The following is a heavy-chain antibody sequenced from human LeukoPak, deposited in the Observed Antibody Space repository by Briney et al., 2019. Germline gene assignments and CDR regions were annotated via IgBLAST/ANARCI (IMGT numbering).Heavy chain of an antibody. V-gene: IGHV3-23*01. D-gene: IGHD5-18*01. CDR1: GFTFSSYS. Sequence: GGSLRLSCAASGFTFSSYSMSWVRQAPGKGLEWVSAISGSGGSTYYADSVKGRFTISRDNSKNTLYLQMNSLRAEDTAVYYCVKDVIKGSPLWVDYFDYWGQGTLVTVSS. CDR2: ISGSGGST. CDR3: VKDVIKGSPLWVDYFDY. J-gene: IGHJ4*02.